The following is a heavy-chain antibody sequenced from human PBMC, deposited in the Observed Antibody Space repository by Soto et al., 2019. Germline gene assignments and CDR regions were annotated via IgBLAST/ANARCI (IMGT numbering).Heavy chain of an antibody. J-gene: IGHJ4*02. CDR3: ARVGSSGWSPDY. CDR2: IFYSGST. V-gene: IGHV4-59*11. Sequence: NPSETLSLTCTVSGGSISGHYWIWIRQSPGKGLEWIGYIFYSGSTNYNPSLKSRVTLSADTSKNQFSLRLSSVTAADTAVYYCARVGSSGWSPDYWGQGTLVTV. CDR1: GGSISGHY. D-gene: IGHD6-19*01.